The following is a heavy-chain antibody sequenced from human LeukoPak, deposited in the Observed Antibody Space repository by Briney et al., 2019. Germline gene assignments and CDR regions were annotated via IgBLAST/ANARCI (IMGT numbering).Heavy chain of an antibody. Sequence: SETLSLTCTVSGGSISTYFRSWIRQPAGKGLEWIGRIYDSGTNYNPSLQSRVTMSADTSKNQFSLKLSSVTAADTAVYFCAREVIIRGVTHFDYWGQGALVTVSS. CDR2: IYDSGT. CDR3: AREVIIRGVTHFDY. J-gene: IGHJ4*02. CDR1: GGSISTYF. V-gene: IGHV4-4*07. D-gene: IGHD3-10*01.